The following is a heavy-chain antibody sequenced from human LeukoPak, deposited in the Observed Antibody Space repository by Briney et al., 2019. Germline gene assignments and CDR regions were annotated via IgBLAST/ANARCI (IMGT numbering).Heavy chain of an antibody. D-gene: IGHD1-7*01. CDR2: ISAYNGNT. J-gene: IGHJ5*02. CDR1: GFTFTSYG. CDR3: ARSDRVMGTTSLSA. V-gene: IGHV1-18*01. Sequence: ASVKVSCKASGFTFTSYGISWVRQAPGQGLEWMGWISAYNGNTNYAQNLQGRVTMTTDTSTTTAYMELSSLRSDDTAVYYCARSDRVMGTTSLSAWGQGTLVTVSS.